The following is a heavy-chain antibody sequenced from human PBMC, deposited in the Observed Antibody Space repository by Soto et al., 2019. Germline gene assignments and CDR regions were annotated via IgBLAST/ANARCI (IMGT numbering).Heavy chain of an antibody. Sequence: SLRLSCAASGFTFSSYGMHWVRQAPGKGLEWVAVISYDGSNKYYADSVKGRFTISRDNSKNTLYLQMNSLRAEDTAVYYCAKEASTNENYFDYWGQGTLVTVSS. CDR2: ISYDGSNK. CDR3: AKEASTNENYFDY. CDR1: GFTFSSYG. J-gene: IGHJ4*02. V-gene: IGHV3-30*18. D-gene: IGHD2-8*01.